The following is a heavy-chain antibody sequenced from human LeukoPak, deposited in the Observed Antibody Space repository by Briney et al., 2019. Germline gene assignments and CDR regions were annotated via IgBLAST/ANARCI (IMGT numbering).Heavy chain of an antibody. CDR3: ARAPMIVVVFPPRLDF. V-gene: IGHV1-2*02. CDR2: INPNTGGT. Sequence: ASVKVSCKTSGYTFTCYYMHWVRQAPGQGLEWMGWINPNTGGTNYAQNFQGRVTMTSDTSFSTAYMELSSVRSDDTATYYCARAPMIVVVFPPRLDFWGQGTLVTVSS. J-gene: IGHJ4*02. CDR1: GYTFTCYY. D-gene: IGHD3-22*01.